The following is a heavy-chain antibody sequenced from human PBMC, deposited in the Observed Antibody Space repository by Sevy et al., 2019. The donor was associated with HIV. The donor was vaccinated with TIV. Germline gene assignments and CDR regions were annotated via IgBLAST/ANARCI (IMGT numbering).Heavy chain of an antibody. CDR1: GFTFSSYS. V-gene: IGHV3-21*01. D-gene: IGHD3-3*01. CDR2: ISSSSSYI. CDR3: ARVRATHYDFWSGYYDYYYYGMDV. Sequence: GGSLRLSCATSGFTFSSYSMNWVRQAPGKGLEWVSSISSSSSYIYYADSVKGRFTISRDNAKNSLYLQMNSLRAEDTAVYYCARVRATHYDFWSGYYDYYYYGMDVWGQGTTVTVSS. J-gene: IGHJ6*02.